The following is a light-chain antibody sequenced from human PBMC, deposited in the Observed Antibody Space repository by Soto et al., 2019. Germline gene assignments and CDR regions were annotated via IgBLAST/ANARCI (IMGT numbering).Light chain of an antibody. CDR2: ENN. J-gene: IGLJ1*01. CDR3: GTWDNSLSADV. Sequence: QSVLTQPPSVSAAPGQKGTISCSGSSFDIGNNYVSWYQHLPGTAPKLLIYENNKRPSGIPDRFSGSKSGTSATLGITGLQTGDEADYYCGTWDNSLSADVFGTGTKVTVL. V-gene: IGLV1-51*02. CDR1: SFDIGNNY.